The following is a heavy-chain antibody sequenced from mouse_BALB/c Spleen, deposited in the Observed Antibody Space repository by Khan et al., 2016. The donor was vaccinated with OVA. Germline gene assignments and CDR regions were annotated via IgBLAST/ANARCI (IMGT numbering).Heavy chain of an antibody. CDR3: ARGGYYSNSLFDF. CDR2: IYPGSGKT. V-gene: IGHV1-84*02. J-gene: IGHJ2*01. D-gene: IGHD1-1*01. Sequence: QVQLKESGPELVKPGASVKISCKASGYTFTDNYINWVKQKPGQGLEWIGWIYPGSGKTKYNEKFKGKATLTVDTYSSTAYMQLSSLTSEDTAVYFCARGGYYSNSLFDFWGQGTTLTVSS. CDR1: GYTFTDNY.